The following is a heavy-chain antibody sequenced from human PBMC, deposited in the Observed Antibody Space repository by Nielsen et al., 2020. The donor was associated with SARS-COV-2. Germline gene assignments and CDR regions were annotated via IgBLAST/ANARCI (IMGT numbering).Heavy chain of an antibody. J-gene: IGHJ5*02. CDR3: AKGNGGYSGSDH. D-gene: IGHD1-26*01. CDR2: ISGSGANT. V-gene: IGHV3-23*01. Sequence: GESLKISCAGSGFTFSSYAMTWVRQAPGKGLEWVSSISGSGANTYYADSVKGRFTISRENSKNTLHLQMNSLRAEDTAVYYCAKGNGGYSGSDHWGQGTLVTVSS. CDR1: GFTFSSYA.